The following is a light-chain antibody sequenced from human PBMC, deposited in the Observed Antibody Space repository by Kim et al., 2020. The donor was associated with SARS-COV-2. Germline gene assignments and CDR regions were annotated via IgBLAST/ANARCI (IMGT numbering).Light chain of an antibody. J-gene: IGLJ1*01. CDR2: DKN. CDR3: SSRDSSGNLYV. V-gene: IGLV3-19*01. Sequence: ALGQTVSITCQGDSLRTYYAGWYQQKPGQAPVLVIYDKNNRPSGIPDRFSGSSSGDTASLTITGAQAEDEADYYCSSRDSSGNLYVFGTGTKVTVL. CDR1: SLRTYY.